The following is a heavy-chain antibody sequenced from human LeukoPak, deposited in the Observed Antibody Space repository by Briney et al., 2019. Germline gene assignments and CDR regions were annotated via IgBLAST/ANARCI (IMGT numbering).Heavy chain of an antibody. V-gene: IGHV1-69*05. CDR1: GGTFSKFG. CDR2: IIPMFGAA. CDR3: ATEGPNYYMDV. Sequence: SVKVSCKASGGTFSKFGISWVRQAPGEGLEWMGGIIPMFGAANYAQKFQGRVTITTDESTTTAHMELISLTSDDTAVYFCATEGPNYYMDVWGKGTTVTVSS. J-gene: IGHJ6*03.